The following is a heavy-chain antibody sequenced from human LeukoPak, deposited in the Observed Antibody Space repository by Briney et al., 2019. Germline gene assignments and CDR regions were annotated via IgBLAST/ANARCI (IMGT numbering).Heavy chain of an antibody. CDR2: IYYSGCT. CDR3: ARGGGSYFIDY. J-gene: IGHJ4*02. D-gene: IGHD1-26*01. Sequence: SETLSLTCTVSGGSISSYYWSWIRQPPGKGLEWIGYIYYSGCTNYNPSLKSRVTISVDTSKNQFSLKLSSVSAADTAVYYCARGGGSYFIDYWGQGTLVTVSS. CDR1: GGSISSYY. V-gene: IGHV4-59*01.